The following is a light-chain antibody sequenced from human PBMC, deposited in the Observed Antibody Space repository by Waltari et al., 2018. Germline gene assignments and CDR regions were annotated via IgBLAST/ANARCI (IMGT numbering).Light chain of an antibody. J-gene: IGLJ3*02. CDR1: SSDVGGYNY. CDR2: DVT. Sequence: QSALTQPASVSGSPGQSITISCPGTSSDVGGYNYVAWFQQYPGRVPQLMIYDVTNRPSGVSNRFSGSKSGNTASLTISGLQAEDEADYYCSSYTSSGTWVFGGGTKLTVL. CDR3: SSYTSSGTWV. V-gene: IGLV2-14*01.